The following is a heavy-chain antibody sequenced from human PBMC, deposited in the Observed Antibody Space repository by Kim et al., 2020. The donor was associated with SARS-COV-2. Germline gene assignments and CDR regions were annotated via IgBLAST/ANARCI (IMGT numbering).Heavy chain of an antibody. J-gene: IGHJ4*02. D-gene: IGHD3-22*01. V-gene: IGHV4-4*06. Sequence: NHNPSLKSRFTLSVDTSKDQCSLKLTSVTTADTAMYYCARGPIHSGHSDYWGQGTLVAVSS. CDR3: ARGPIHSGHSDY.